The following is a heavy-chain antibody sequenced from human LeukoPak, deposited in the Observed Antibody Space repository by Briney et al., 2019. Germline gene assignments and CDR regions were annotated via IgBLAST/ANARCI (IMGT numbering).Heavy chain of an antibody. V-gene: IGHV4-34*01. CDR3: ARYIAATGGFDY. J-gene: IGHJ4*02. D-gene: IGHD6-13*01. Sequence: PSETLSLTCAVYGGSFSGYYWTWIRQPPGKGLEWIGEINDSGTTKYNPSLKSRVSMSVDTSKNHFSLKLSSVTAADTAVYYCARYIAATGGFDYWGQGTLVTVSS. CDR2: INDSGTT. CDR1: GGSFSGYY.